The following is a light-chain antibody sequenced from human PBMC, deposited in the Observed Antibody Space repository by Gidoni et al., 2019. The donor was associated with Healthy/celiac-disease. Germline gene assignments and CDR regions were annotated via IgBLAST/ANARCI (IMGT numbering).Light chain of an antibody. CDR2: WAS. Sequence: DIVMTQSPDSLAVSLGERATINCKSSQSVLYSSNNKNYLAWYQQKPGQPPKLLIYWASTRESGVPDRFSGSGSGTDFTLTISSLQAEDVAVYYCQQYYSTAYTXGXGTRLEIK. J-gene: IGKJ5*01. CDR1: QSVLYSSNNKNY. V-gene: IGKV4-1*01. CDR3: QQYYSTAYT.